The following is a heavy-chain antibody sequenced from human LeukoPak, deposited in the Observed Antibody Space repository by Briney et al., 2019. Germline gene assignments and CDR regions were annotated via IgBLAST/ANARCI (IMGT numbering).Heavy chain of an antibody. V-gene: IGHV4-59*01. CDR2: ISYCGST. Sequence: SETLSLTCTVSGGSINNYYWSWIRQPPGKGLEWIGYISYCGSTNYNPSLERRITMSVDMSKNHFSLDLNSVTAADTAVYYCARSEARSSVTPFVYWGGGTLVSVPS. J-gene: IGHJ4*02. D-gene: IGHD4-23*01. CDR3: ARSEARSSVTPFVY. CDR1: GGSINNYY.